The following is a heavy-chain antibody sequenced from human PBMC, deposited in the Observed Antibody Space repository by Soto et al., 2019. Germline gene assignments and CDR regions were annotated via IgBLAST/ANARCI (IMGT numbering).Heavy chain of an antibody. Sequence: SETLSLTCRVSGVSMSEYFWSWIRQAPGKGLEWIGYIYYLGSTDYNLSLKRRVTISVDTSKRQFSLRLTSVTAADTAVYYCARDGYDGSGSPYPAYWGPGTQVTVSS. J-gene: IGHJ1*01. CDR1: GVSMSEYF. CDR3: ARDGYDGSGSPYPAY. V-gene: IGHV4-59*01. CDR2: IYYLGST. D-gene: IGHD3-10*01.